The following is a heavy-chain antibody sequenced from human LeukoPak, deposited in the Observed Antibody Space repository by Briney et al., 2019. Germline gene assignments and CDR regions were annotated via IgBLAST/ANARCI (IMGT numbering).Heavy chain of an antibody. D-gene: IGHD2-15*01. V-gene: IGHV4-34*01. CDR3: ARGPGDCSGGSCYSASGWFDP. CDR2: INHSGST. Sequence: GSLRLSYTTSGFTFSNYAMSWIRQPPGKGLEWIGEINHSGSTNYNPSLKSRVTISVDTSKNQFSLKLSSVTAADTAVYYCARGPGDCSGGSCYSASGWFDPWGQGTLVTVSS. CDR1: GFTFSNYA. J-gene: IGHJ5*02.